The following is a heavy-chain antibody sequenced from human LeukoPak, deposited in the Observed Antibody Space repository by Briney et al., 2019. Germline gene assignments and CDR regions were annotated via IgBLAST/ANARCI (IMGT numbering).Heavy chain of an antibody. D-gene: IGHD3-9*01. CDR3: ASVDFDWLFRIDY. CDR1: GFTLDDDA. CDR2: ISGDGGST. Sequence: GGSLRLSCAASGFTLDDDAMHWVRQAPGKGLEWVSLISGDGGSTYYADSVKGRFTISRDNSKNSLYLQMNSLRTEDTALYYCASVDFDWLFRIDYWGQGTLVTVSS. J-gene: IGHJ4*02. V-gene: IGHV3-43*02.